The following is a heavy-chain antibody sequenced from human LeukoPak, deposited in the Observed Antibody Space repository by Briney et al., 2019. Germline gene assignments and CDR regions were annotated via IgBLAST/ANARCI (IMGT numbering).Heavy chain of an antibody. J-gene: IGHJ4*02. V-gene: IGHV5-51*01. CDR3: ARLPFLEWLPLDH. CDR2: MYPADSDT. Sequence: GESLKISCKTSGYRFTNYWIGWVRQMPGKGLEWVGVMYPADSDTRYSPSFKGQVTFSADKYISTAYLQWSSLKASDTAMYYCARLPFLEWLPLDHWGQGTQVTVSS. D-gene: IGHD3-3*01. CDR1: GYRFTNYW.